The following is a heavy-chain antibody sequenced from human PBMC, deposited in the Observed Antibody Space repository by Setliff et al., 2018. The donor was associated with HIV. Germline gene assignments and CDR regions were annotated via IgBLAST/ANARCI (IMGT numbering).Heavy chain of an antibody. J-gene: IGHJ4*02. CDR3: AKIQNPQGYYYDSSGYYPHPGSPDY. Sequence: PGGSLRLSCAASGFTFSNYAMGWVRQGPGKGLEWVSTIGAAGYPTHYAESVKGRFTISKDNSQNALYLQMNSLRAEDTAVYYCAKIQNPQGYYYDSSGYYPHPGSPDYWGQGTLVTVSS. D-gene: IGHD3-22*01. V-gene: IGHV3-23*01. CDR1: GFTFSNYA. CDR2: IGAAGYPT.